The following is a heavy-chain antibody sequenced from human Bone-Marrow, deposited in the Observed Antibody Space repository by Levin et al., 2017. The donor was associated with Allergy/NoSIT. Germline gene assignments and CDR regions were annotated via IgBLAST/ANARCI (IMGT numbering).Heavy chain of an antibody. CDR1: GFTFSNYA. J-gene: IGHJ4*02. D-gene: IGHD3-10*01. CDR2: ISFDGGNK. CDR3: ARSLAPRGNFDF. V-gene: IGHV3-33*05. Sequence: RAGGSLRLSCVASGFTFSNYAMHWVRQAPGKGLEWVALISFDGGNKFYADSIKGRFTISRDTSKNTVFLQMNSLRVEDTAVYYCARSLAPRGNFDFWGQGTLVTVSS.